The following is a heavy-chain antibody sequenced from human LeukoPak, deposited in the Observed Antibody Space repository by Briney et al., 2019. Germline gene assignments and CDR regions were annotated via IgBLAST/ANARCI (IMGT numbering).Heavy chain of an antibody. CDR3: ASVKHPYDFTADY. Sequence: ASVKVSCKASGYAFTNYDINWVRQATGQGLEWMGWMNPNSGNTGYAQKFQGRVTMTRDTSKTTAYMELSSLRSEDTAVYHCASVKHPYDFTADYWGQGTLVTVSS. CDR2: MNPNSGNT. V-gene: IGHV1-8*01. J-gene: IGHJ4*02. CDR1: GYAFTNYD. D-gene: IGHD3-3*01.